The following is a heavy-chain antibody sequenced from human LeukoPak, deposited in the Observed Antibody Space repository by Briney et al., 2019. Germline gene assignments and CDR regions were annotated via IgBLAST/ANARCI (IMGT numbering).Heavy chain of an antibody. CDR3: ARRVRLVRYFDY. CDR2: IYYSGST. D-gene: IGHD3-10*01. CDR1: GGSISSSSYY. V-gene: IGHV4-39*01. Sequence: SETLSLTCTVSGGSISSSSYYWGWIRQPPGKGLEWIGSIYYSGSTYYNPSLKSRVTISVDTSKNQFSLKLSSVTAADTAVYYCARRVRLVRYFDYWGQGTLVTVSS. J-gene: IGHJ4*02.